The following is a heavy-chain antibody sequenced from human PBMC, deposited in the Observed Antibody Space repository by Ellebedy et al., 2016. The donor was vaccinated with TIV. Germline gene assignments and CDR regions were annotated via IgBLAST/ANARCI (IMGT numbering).Heavy chain of an antibody. CDR1: GYSFTSYW. J-gene: IGHJ6*02. CDR2: IYPGDSDT. V-gene: IGHV5-51*01. D-gene: IGHD3-3*01. CDR3: ARRGVTYYYGMDV. Sequence: GESLKISXKGSGYSFTSYWIGWVRQMPGKGLEWMGIIYPGDSDTRYSPSFQGQVTISADKSISTAYLQWSSLKASDTAMYYCARRGVTYYYGMDVWGQGTTVTVSS.